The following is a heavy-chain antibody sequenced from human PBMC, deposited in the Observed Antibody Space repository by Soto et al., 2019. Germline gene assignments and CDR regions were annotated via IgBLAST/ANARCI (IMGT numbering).Heavy chain of an antibody. CDR3: AKDGNYDFWSGYSANYYYYGMDV. Sequence: GGSLRLSCAASGFTFSSYAMSWVRQAPGKGLEWVSAISGSGGSTYYADSVKGRFTISRDNSKNTLYLQMNSLRAEDTAVYYCAKDGNYDFWSGYSANYYYYGMDVWGQGTTVTVS. J-gene: IGHJ6*02. CDR2: ISGSGGST. V-gene: IGHV3-23*01. D-gene: IGHD3-3*01. CDR1: GFTFSSYA.